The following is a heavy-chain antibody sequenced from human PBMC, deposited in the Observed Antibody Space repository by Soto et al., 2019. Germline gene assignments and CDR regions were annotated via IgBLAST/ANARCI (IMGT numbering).Heavy chain of an antibody. V-gene: IGHV4-34*01. Sequence: SETLSLTCAVYGGSFSGYYWSWIRQPPGKGLEWIGEINHSGSTNYNPSLKSRVTISVDTSKNQFSLKLSSVTAADTAVYYCARGSYSSSKRVYYYYYGMDVWGQGTTVTVSS. CDR2: INHSGST. CDR3: ARGSYSSSKRVYYYYYGMDV. D-gene: IGHD6-6*01. CDR1: GGSFSGYY. J-gene: IGHJ6*02.